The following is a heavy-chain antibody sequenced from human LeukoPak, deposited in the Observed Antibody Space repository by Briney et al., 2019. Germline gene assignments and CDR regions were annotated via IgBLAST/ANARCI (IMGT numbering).Heavy chain of an antibody. V-gene: IGHV1-2*06. CDR1: GYTFTGYY. J-gene: IGHJ5*02. CDR2: INPESGGT. Sequence: ASVKVSCKASGYTFTGYYMHWVRQAPGQGLEWMGRINPESGGTNYAQKFQGRVTMTRDTSISTAYMELSRLRSDDTAVYYCASSPRYCSSTSCYPFDPWGQGTLVTVSS. CDR3: ASSPRYCSSTSCYPFDP. D-gene: IGHD2-2*01.